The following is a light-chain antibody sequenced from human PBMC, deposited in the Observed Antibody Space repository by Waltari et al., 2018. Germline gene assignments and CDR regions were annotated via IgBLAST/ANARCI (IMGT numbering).Light chain of an antibody. CDR1: TPGL. J-gene: IGLJ3*02. CDR2: EGS. CDR3: CSSSGGGTWV. Sequence: HSALAQPPSLSGSPGQSITIPCPATTPGLCSWYQHLPGKAPRLLIYEGSKRPSGLSGRFSGSQSGNTASLTISGLEFDDQATYYCCSSSGGGTWVFGGGTELAVL. V-gene: IGLV2-23*01.